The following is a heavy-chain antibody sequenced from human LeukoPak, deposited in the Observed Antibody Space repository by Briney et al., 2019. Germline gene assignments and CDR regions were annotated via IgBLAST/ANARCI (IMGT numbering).Heavy chain of an antibody. CDR1: GGSISSYY. D-gene: IGHD3-22*01. V-gene: IGHV4-59*01. CDR3: ARGGYYDSSGYSLIPLGLETDAFDI. Sequence: PSETLSLTCTVSGGSISSYYWSWIRQPPGKGLEWIGYIYYSGSTNYNPSLKSRVTISVDTSKNQFSLKLSSVTAADTAVYYCARGGYYDSSGYSLIPLGLETDAFDIWGQGTMVTVSS. J-gene: IGHJ3*02. CDR2: IYYSGST.